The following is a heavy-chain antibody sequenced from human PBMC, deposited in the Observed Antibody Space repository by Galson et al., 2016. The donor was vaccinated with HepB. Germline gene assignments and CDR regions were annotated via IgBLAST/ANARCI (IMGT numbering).Heavy chain of an antibody. CDR3: AKDTTKGWGSEDY. CDR1: EFTLGDYG. J-gene: IGHJ4*02. Sequence: SLRLSCAASEFTLGDYGVSWVRLAPGKGLEFIAYIDASGGRDYADSVKGRFTISRDNAKNSLYLHMNSLRVEDTAMYFCAKDTTKGWGSEDYWGQGTLVTVSS. V-gene: IGHV3-9*01. D-gene: IGHD3-16*01. CDR2: IDASGGR.